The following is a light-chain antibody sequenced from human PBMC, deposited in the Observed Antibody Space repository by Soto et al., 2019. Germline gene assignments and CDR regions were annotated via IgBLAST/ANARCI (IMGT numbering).Light chain of an antibody. Sequence: DIPMTQSPSSLSASVGHRVTITCRASQSISNYLNWYQQKPGKAPKLLIFAASNLQSGVPSRFSGSGSGTDFTLTISSLQPEDFATYYCQESYNTLTFTLGPGTKVDIK. CDR2: AAS. CDR3: QESYNTLTFT. V-gene: IGKV1-39*01. CDR1: QSISNY. J-gene: IGKJ3*01.